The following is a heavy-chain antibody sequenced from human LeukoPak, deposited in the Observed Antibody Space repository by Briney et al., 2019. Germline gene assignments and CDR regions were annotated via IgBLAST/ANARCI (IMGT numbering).Heavy chain of an antibody. CDR2: IWYDASNK. Sequence: GGSLRLSCAASGISFRSYGMHWVRQAPGKGLEWVTFIWYDASNKYYADSVKGRFTISRDNSKNTLYLQMNSLRAEDTAVYYCARERIPAASHYYYYGMDVWGQGTTVTVSS. D-gene: IGHD2-2*01. CDR3: ARERIPAASHYYYYGMDV. CDR1: GISFRSYG. J-gene: IGHJ6*02. V-gene: IGHV3-33*01.